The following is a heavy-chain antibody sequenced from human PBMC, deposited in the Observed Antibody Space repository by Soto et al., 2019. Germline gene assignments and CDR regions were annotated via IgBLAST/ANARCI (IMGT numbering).Heavy chain of an antibody. V-gene: IGHV1-69*01. J-gene: IGHJ5*02. CDR3: ARLWAYCGGDCYSAGWFDP. D-gene: IGHD2-21*02. Sequence: QVQLVQSGAEVKKPGSSVKVSCKASGGTFSSYAISWVRQAPGQGLEWMGGIIPIFCTANYAQKFQGRVTITADESTSTAYMELSSLRSEDTAVYYCARLWAYCGGDCYSAGWFDPWGQGTLVTVSS. CDR2: IIPIFCTA. CDR1: GGTFSSYA.